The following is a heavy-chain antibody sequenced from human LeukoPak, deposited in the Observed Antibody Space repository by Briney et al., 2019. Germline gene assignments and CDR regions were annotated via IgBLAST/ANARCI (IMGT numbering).Heavy chain of an antibody. CDR2: IESDGRT. Sequence: GGSLRLLCAASGFTLSSHWMHWVRQVPGKGLVSVSRIESDGRTAYADSVKGRFIISRDNAKNTLYLQMNSLRVEDTAVYYCARDGRRPDYWGQGPLVPVTS. V-gene: IGHV3-74*01. D-gene: IGHD5-24*01. J-gene: IGHJ4*02. CDR1: GFTLSSHW. CDR3: ARDGRRPDY.